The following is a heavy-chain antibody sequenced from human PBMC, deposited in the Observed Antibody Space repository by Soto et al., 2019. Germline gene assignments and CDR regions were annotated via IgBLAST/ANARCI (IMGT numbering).Heavy chain of an antibody. CDR3: AKDPHDYDSSAYYVDY. J-gene: IGHJ4*02. CDR1: GFTFSSYA. D-gene: IGHD3-22*01. V-gene: IGHV3-23*01. CDR2: ISDSGDKT. Sequence: EVQLLESGGGLEQRGGSLRLSCAASGFTFSSYAMSWVRQAPGKGLEWVSAISDSGDKTYYADSVKGRFTVSRDNSKNTLYLQMNSLRAEDTAVYFCAKDPHDYDSSAYYVDYWGRGTLVTVSS.